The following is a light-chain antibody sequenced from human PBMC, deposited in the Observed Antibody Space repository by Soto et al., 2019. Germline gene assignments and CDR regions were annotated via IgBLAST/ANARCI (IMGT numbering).Light chain of an antibody. Sequence: EIVLTQSPATLSLSPGERATLSCRASQSVRSYLAWYQQKPGQAPRLLIYDTSNRATGIPDRFSGSGSGTDFTLTISSLEPEDFAVYYCQQRSNWPPFTFGPGTQVDIK. CDR1: QSVRSY. CDR2: DTS. V-gene: IGKV3-11*01. CDR3: QQRSNWPPFT. J-gene: IGKJ3*01.